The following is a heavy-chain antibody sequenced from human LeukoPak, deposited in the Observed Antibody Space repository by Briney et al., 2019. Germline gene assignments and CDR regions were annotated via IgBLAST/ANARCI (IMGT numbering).Heavy chain of an antibody. CDR3: ARHRCSSTSCYYLDY. J-gene: IGHJ4*02. CDR2: INYSGST. Sequence: SETLSLTCTVSGGSISSYYWSWIRQPPGKGLEWIGYINYSGSTNYNPSLKSRVTISVDTSKNQFSLKLSSVTAADTAVYYCARHRCSSTSCYYLDYWSQGTLVTVSS. CDR1: GGSISSYY. D-gene: IGHD2-2*01. V-gene: IGHV4-59*08.